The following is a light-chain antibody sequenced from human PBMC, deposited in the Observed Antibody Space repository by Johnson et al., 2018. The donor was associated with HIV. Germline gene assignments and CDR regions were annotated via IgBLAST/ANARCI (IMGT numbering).Light chain of an antibody. Sequence: HSVLTQPPSVSAAPGQKVTISCSGSSSNIGNNYVSWYQQLPGTAPKLVIYDNNKRPSGIPDQFSGSKSGTSATLGITGLQTGDEADYYCAAWDDSLNGPVFGTGTEVAVL. CDR2: DNN. CDR1: SSNIGNNY. V-gene: IGLV1-51*01. CDR3: AAWDDSLNGPV. J-gene: IGLJ1*01.